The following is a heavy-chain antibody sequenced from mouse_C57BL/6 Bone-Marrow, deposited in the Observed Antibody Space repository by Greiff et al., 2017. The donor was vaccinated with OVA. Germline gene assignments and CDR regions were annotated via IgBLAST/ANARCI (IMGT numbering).Heavy chain of an antibody. CDR3: ARGEVWLRRDWYFDV. CDR2: ISSGSGTI. D-gene: IGHD2-2*01. CDR1: GFTFSDYG. Sequence: EVNVVESGGGLVKPGGSLKLSCAASGFTFSDYGMRWVRQAPGKGLEWVAYISSGSGTIYYADPVKGRSTLPRDTAKNTLFMQMTSLRSEDTAMYYWARGEVWLRRDWYFDVWGTGTTVTVSS. V-gene: IGHV5-17*01. J-gene: IGHJ1*03.